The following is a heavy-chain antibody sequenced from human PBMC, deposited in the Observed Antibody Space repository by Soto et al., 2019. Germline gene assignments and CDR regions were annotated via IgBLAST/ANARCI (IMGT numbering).Heavy chain of an antibody. CDR2: IIPILGIA. CDR3: ARGGDYDAVYY. V-gene: IGHV1-69*02. CDR1: GGTFSSYT. D-gene: IGHD4-17*01. J-gene: IGHJ4*02. Sequence: QVQLVQSGAEVKKPGSSVKVSCKASGGTFSSYTISWVRQAPGQGLEWMGRIIPILGIANYAQKFQGRVTITADKSTSTAYMELSILRSEDTAVYYCARGGDYDAVYYWGQGTLVTVSS.